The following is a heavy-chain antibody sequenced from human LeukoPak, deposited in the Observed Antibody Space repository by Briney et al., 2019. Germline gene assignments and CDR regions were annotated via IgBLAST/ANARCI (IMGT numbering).Heavy chain of an antibody. D-gene: IGHD1-26*01. Sequence: SETLSLTCTVSGGTISRYYWSWIRQSPGKGLEWIGYIYSSGSTNSNPSLKSRVSISVDTSRNQFSLKLSSVTAADTAVYYCARHESAVGALFYWGQGTPVTVSS. J-gene: IGHJ4*02. V-gene: IGHV4-59*08. CDR1: GGTISRYY. CDR2: IYSSGST. CDR3: ARHESAVGALFY.